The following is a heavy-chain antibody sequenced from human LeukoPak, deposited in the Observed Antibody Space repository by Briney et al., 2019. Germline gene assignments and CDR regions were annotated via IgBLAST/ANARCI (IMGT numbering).Heavy chain of an antibody. CDR2: ISGSGGST. CDR1: GFIFSSYA. CDR3: AKDIDRGVIIRDYFDY. V-gene: IGHV3-23*01. J-gene: IGHJ4*02. Sequence: GGSLRLSCAASGFIFSSYAMSWVRQAPGKGLEWVSAISGSGGSTYYADSVKGRFTISRDNSKNTLYLQMNSLRAEDTAVYYCAKDIDRGVIIRDYFDYWGQGTLVTVSS. D-gene: IGHD3-10*01.